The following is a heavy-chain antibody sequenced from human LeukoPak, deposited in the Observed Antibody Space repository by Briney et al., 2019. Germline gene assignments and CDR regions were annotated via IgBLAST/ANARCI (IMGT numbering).Heavy chain of an antibody. CDR2: LYYGVNT. CDR3: ARLRVQQLASSYYMDV. V-gene: IGHV4-39*01. Sequence: SETLSLICTVSGDSVTTTNFYWGWIRQAPGKGLEWIGNLYYGVNTYYKPSLKSRVTISVDTSLNQFSLILTSVTAADTGVYYCARLRVQQLASSYYMDVWGKGTTVTVSS. D-gene: IGHD6-13*01. J-gene: IGHJ6*03. CDR1: GDSVTTTNFY.